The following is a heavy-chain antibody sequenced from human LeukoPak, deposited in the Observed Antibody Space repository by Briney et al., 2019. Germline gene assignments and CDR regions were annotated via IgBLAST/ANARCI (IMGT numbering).Heavy chain of an antibody. CDR1: GGSISSSSYY. D-gene: IGHD3-22*01. CDR3: AGGVVITQSIDY. Sequence: KSSETLSLTCTVSGGSISSSSYYWGWIRQPPGKGLEWIGSIYYSGTTYYNPSLKSRVTMSVDTSKNQFSLKLSSVTAADTAVYYCAGGVVITQSIDYWGQGTLVTVSS. J-gene: IGHJ4*02. CDR2: IYYSGTT. V-gene: IGHV4-39*07.